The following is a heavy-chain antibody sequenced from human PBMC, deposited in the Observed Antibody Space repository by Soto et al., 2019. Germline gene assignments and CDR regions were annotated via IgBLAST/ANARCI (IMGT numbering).Heavy chain of an antibody. D-gene: IGHD3-10*01. CDR2: IIPILGIA. CDR1: GGTFSSYT. Sequence: QVQLVQSGAEVKKPGSSVKVSCTASGGTFSSYTISWVRQAPGQGLEWMGRIIPILGIANYAQKFQGRVTITADKSTSPAYMELSSLRSEDTAVYYCAREAGDYGSGYWGQGSLVTVSS. J-gene: IGHJ4*02. CDR3: AREAGDYGSGY. V-gene: IGHV1-69*08.